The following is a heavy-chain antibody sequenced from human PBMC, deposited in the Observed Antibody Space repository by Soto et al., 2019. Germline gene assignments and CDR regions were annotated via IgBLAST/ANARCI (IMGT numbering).Heavy chain of an antibody. CDR2: ISSNGRST. CDR1: GFTFNNYA. D-gene: IGHD2-2*01. J-gene: IGHJ6*02. CDR3: VKNRLYCSSTSCSSNYYYYGMDV. V-gene: IGHV3-64D*06. Sequence: GGSLRLSCSASGFTFNNYAMHWVRQAPGKGLEYVSGISSNGRSTYYADSVKVRFTISRDNSKNTLYLQMSSLRAEDTAVFYCVKNRLYCSSTSCSSNYYYYGMDVWGQGTTVTVSS.